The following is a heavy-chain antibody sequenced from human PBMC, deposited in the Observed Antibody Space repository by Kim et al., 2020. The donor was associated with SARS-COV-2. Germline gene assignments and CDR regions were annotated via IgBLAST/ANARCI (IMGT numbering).Heavy chain of an antibody. CDR3: AREEIAAAGPDY. J-gene: IGHJ4*02. Sequence: NSNPSLKSRVTISVDTSKNQFSLKLSSVTAADTTVYYCAREEIAAAGPDYWGQGTLVTVSS. D-gene: IGHD6-13*01. V-gene: IGHV4-59*01.